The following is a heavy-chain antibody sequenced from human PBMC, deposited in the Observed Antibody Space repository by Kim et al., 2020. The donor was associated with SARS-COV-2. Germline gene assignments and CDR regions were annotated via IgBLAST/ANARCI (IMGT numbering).Heavy chain of an antibody. V-gene: IGHV1-18*01. Sequence: ASVKVSCKASGYTFTSYGISWVRQAPGQGLEWMGWISAYNGNTNYAQKLQGRVTMTTDTSTSTAYMELRSLRSDDTAVYYCAREGMIVVVTYYYGMDVWGQGTTVTVSS. CDR2: ISAYNGNT. D-gene: IGHD3-22*01. CDR1: GYTFTSYG. J-gene: IGHJ6*02. CDR3: AREGMIVVVTYYYGMDV.